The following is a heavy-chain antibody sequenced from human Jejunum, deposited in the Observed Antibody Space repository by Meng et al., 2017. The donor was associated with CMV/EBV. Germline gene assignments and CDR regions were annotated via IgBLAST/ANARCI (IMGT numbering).Heavy chain of an antibody. Sequence: QVLLHESGPGVVTPSETLSLTCTVSGGSVNNYYWSWIRQSAGKGLEWIGRFYSSDTYNYHPSLDSRVTMSLDTSKNQFSLNLRSVTAADTAVYYCARASYGSGSPLGESWFDPWGQGTLVTVSS. CDR3: ARASYGSGSPLGESWFDP. V-gene: IGHV4-4*07. D-gene: IGHD3-10*01. J-gene: IGHJ5*02. CDR2: FYSSDTY. CDR1: GGSVNNYY.